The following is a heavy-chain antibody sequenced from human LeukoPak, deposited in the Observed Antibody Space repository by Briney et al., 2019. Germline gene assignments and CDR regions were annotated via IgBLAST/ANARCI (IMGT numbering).Heavy chain of an antibody. CDR1: GFTFSDYA. D-gene: IGHD3-10*01. Sequence: GGSLRLSCAASGFTFSDYAMSWVRQAPGQGLEWVSTISDDGSGTYYADSVKGRFTTSRDNSKNTLFLQINSLRAEDSAVYYCAKLELLYRSPGDYWGQGTLVTVSS. CDR3: AKLELLYRSPGDY. J-gene: IGHJ4*02. CDR2: ISDDGSGT. V-gene: IGHV3-23*01.